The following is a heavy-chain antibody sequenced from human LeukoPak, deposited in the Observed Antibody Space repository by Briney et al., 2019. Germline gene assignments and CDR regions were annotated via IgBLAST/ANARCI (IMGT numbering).Heavy chain of an antibody. CDR2: INHSGST. CDR1: GGSFSGYY. J-gene: IGHJ3*02. CDR3: ASGGGAEKDAFDI. V-gene: IGHV4-34*01. D-gene: IGHD3-16*01. Sequence: SETLSLTCAVYGGSFSGYYWSWIRQPPGKGLEWIGEINHSGSTNYNPSLKSRVTISVDTSKNQFSLKLSSVTAADTAVYYCASGGGAEKDAFDIWGQGTMVTVSS.